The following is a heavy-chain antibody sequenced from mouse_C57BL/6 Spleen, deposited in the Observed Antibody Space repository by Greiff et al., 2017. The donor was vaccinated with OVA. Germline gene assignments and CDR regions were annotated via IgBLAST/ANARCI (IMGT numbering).Heavy chain of an antibody. CDR1: GFTFSDYG. Sequence: EVKLMESGGGLVKPGGSLKLSCAASGFTFSDYGMHWVRQAPEKGLEWVAYISSGSSTIYYADTVKGRFTISRDNAKNTLFLQMTSLRSEDTAMYYCARGGSNYDWYFDVWGTGTTVTVSS. CDR3: ARGGSNYDWYFDV. D-gene: IGHD2-5*01. CDR2: ISSGSSTI. J-gene: IGHJ1*03. V-gene: IGHV5-17*01.